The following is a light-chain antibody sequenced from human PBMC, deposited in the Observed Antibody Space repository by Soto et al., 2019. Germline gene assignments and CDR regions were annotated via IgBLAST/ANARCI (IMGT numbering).Light chain of an antibody. J-gene: IGKJ1*01. CDR1: QSISNW. V-gene: IGKV1-5*03. Sequence: DIQMTQSPSTLSASVGDRVTITCRASQSISNWLAWYQQKPGKAPKLLIYRASSLESGVPSRFSGIGSGTEFTLTISSLQPDDFATYSCQQYNSYPKTFGQGTKVEIK. CDR2: RAS. CDR3: QQYNSYPKT.